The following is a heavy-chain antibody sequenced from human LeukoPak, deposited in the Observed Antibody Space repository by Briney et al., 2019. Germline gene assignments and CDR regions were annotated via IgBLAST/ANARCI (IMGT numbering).Heavy chain of an antibody. Sequence: ASVKVSCTASGYTFTSYGISWVRQAPGQGLEWMGWISAYNGNTNYAQKLQGRVTMTTDTSTSTAYMELRSLRSDDTAVYYCARDIVVVPAAMGINWFDPWGQGTLVTVSS. CDR1: GYTFTSYG. CDR2: ISAYNGNT. CDR3: ARDIVVVPAAMGINWFDP. J-gene: IGHJ5*02. V-gene: IGHV1-18*01. D-gene: IGHD2-2*01.